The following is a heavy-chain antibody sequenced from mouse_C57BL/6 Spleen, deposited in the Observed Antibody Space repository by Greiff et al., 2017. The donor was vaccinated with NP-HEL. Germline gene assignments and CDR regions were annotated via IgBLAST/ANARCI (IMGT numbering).Heavy chain of an antibody. CDR1: GYSITSGYY. D-gene: IGHD2-5*01. CDR3: AREEAYYSNSDYFDY. CDR2: ISYDGSN. Sequence: EVKLQESGPGLVKPSQSLSLTCSVTGYSITSGYYWNWIRQFPGNKLEWMGYISYDGSNNYNPSLKNRISITRDTSKNQFFLKLNSVTTEDTATYYCAREEAYYSNSDYFDYWGQGTTLTVSS. J-gene: IGHJ2*01. V-gene: IGHV3-6*01.